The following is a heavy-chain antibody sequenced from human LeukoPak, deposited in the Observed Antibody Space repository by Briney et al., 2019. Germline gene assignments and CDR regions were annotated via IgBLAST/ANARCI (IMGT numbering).Heavy chain of an antibody. CDR1: GFSLSTSGVG. J-gene: IGHJ4*02. V-gene: IGHV2-5*01. CDR3: AHRRGGGENY. CDR2: IYWNDEK. Sequence: SGPTLVNPTQPLTLTCTFSGFSLSTSGVGVGWIRQPPVRALEWLALIYWNDEKRYSPSLKSRLTITKDTSKSQVVLTMTNMDPVDTATYYCAHRRGGGENYWGQGTLVTVSS. D-gene: IGHD2-21*01.